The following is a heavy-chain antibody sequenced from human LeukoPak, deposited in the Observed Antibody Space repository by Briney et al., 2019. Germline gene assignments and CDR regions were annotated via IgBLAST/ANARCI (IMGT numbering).Heavy chain of an antibody. D-gene: IGHD3-10*01. CDR1: GYSLAIEL. Sequence: GESLTISGLALGYSLAIELIAWARQMPGKGLEWMGIIYPGESETRYSPSFQGQVTISADKSISAAYLQWSSLKASDTAMYYCARAFHNVVRRLIDRFDICGQGTMVTVSS. J-gene: IGHJ3*02. CDR2: IYPGESET. CDR3: ARAFHNVVRRLIDRFDI. V-gene: IGHV5-51*01.